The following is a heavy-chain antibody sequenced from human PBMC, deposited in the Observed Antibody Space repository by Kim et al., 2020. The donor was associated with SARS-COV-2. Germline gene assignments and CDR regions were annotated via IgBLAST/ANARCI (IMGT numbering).Heavy chain of an antibody. CDR1: GFTFSSYA. V-gene: IGHV3-23*01. D-gene: IGHD2-15*01. CDR3: AKIPYCSGGSCYFHDFDY. CDR2: IIGSGGST. J-gene: IGHJ4*02. Sequence: GGSLRLSCAASGFTFSSYAMSWVRQAPGKGLEWVSAIIGSGGSTYYADSVKGRFTISRDNSKNTLYLQMNSLRAEDTAVYYCAKIPYCSGGSCYFHDFDYWGQGTLVTVSS.